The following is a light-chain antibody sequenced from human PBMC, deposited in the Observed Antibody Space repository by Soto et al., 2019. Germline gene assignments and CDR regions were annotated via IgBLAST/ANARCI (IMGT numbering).Light chain of an antibody. CDR3: TSYTSDNRSYV. J-gene: IGLJ1*01. CDR1: SSDVDAYTS. V-gene: IGLV2-14*01. Sequence: QSALTQPASVSGSPGQSITISCSGTSSDVDAYTSVSWYQQHPGKAPKLMIYEVSNRPSGVSNRFSGSKSANTASLTISGLQGDDEAHYYCTSYTSDNRSYVFGTGTKLTVL. CDR2: EVS.